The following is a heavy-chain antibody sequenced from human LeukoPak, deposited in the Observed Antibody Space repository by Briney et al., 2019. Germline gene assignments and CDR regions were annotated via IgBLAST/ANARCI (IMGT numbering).Heavy chain of an antibody. Sequence: SETLSLTCAVSGYSISSGYYWGWIRQPPGKGLEWIGSIYHSGSTYYNPSLKSRVTISVDTSKNQFSLKLSSVTAADTAVYYCARQGGIVVVPAALNWFDPWGQGTLVTVS. J-gene: IGHJ5*02. V-gene: IGHV4-38-2*01. CDR1: GYSISSGYY. CDR3: ARQGGIVVVPAALNWFDP. CDR2: IYHSGST. D-gene: IGHD2-2*01.